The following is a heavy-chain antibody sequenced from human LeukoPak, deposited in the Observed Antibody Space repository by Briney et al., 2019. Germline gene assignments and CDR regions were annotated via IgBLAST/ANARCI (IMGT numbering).Heavy chain of an antibody. CDR2: IDWDDDK. J-gene: IGHJ4*02. Sequence: SGPTLVNPTQTLTLTCTFSGFSLSTSRMRVSWIRQPPGKALEWLARIDWDDDKIYSTSLTTRLTISKDTSKNQVVLTLTNMDSVDTATYYCARTTPTGYVDYWGQGTLVTVSS. CDR3: ARTTPTGYVDY. CDR1: GFSLSTSRMR. D-gene: IGHD1-14*01. V-gene: IGHV2-70*04.